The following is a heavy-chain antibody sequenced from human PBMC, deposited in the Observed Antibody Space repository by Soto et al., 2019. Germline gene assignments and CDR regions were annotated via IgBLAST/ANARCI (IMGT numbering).Heavy chain of an antibody. CDR1: GFTFSDHR. CDR3: ASARLFSGRHYHDN. D-gene: IGHD2-21*01. Sequence: EVQLAESGGDLVQPGGSLRLSCAASGFTFSDHRMDWVRQAPGKGLEWVGRIRNKANSYTTEYAASVKGRFTLSRDDSKSSLYLQMNSLKTEDTAVYYCASARLFSGRHYHDNGGQGTLVTVSS. V-gene: IGHV3-72*01. J-gene: IGHJ4*02. CDR2: IRNKANSYTT.